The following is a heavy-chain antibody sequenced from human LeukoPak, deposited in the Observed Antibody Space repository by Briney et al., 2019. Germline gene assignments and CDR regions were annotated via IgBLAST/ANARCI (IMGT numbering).Heavy chain of an antibody. CDR3: ARESRYYGSGSYYGSNWFDP. CDR1: GYSISSGYY. V-gene: IGHV4-59*01. Sequence: SETLSLTCAVSGYSISSGYYWGWIRQPPGQGLEWIGYIYYSGSTNYNPSLKSRVTISVDTSKNQFSLKLSSVTAADTAVYYCARESRYYGSGSYYGSNWFDPWGQGTLVTVS. CDR2: IYYSGST. D-gene: IGHD3-10*01. J-gene: IGHJ5*02.